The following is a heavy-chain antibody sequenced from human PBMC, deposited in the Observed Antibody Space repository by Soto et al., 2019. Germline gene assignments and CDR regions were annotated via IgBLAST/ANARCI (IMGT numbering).Heavy chain of an antibody. V-gene: IGHV3-30*18. CDR1: GFIFSTYG. J-gene: IGHJ4*02. CDR3: TKEYIVGTTWGYFES. D-gene: IGHD1-26*01. CDR2: ISYDGSNE. Sequence: VQLVESGGGVVQPGGSLRLSCAASGFIFSTYGMHWVRQVPGKGLEWVAHISYDGSNEHYADSVKGRFTVSRDNAKNTLSLQLTSLRSEDTAVCYCTKEYIVGTTWGYFESWGQGTLVTVSS.